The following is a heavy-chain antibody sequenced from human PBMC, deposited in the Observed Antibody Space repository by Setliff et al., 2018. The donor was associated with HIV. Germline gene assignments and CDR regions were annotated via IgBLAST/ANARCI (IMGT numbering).Heavy chain of an antibody. J-gene: IGHJ5*02. CDR1: GYSFSNYW. Sequence: GESLKISCKGSGYSFSNYWIGWVRQMPGKGLEWMGIIYPGDSDARYSPSFQGQVTISVDKSISTAYLQWGSLKASDTAMYYSDSSGYYHFFDPWGQGTLVTVSS. V-gene: IGHV5-51*01. D-gene: IGHD3-22*01. CDR3: DSSGYYHFFDP. CDR2: IYPGDSDA.